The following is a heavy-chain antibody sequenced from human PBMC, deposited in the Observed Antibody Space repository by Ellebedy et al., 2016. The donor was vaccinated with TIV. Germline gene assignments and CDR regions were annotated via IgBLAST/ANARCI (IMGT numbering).Heavy chain of an antibody. CDR2: IYQSGNT. J-gene: IGHJ4*02. CDR3: MRRQPGSPIRD. Sequence: MPSETLSLTCTVSGYSISSSFYWGWIRQPPGKGLEWIGRIYQSGNTNYNPSLKSRVTISADTSKNQFSLRLISVTAADTAMYYCMRRQPGSPIRDWGQGTMVTVSS. V-gene: IGHV4-38-2*02. CDR1: GYSISSSFY. D-gene: IGHD3-10*01.